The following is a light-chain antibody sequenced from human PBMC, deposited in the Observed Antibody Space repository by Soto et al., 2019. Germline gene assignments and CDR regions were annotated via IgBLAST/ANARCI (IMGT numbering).Light chain of an antibody. CDR1: QSVNNN. Sequence: EIVMTQSPATLSVSPGERATLSCRASQSVNNNLAWYQQKPGQASSLLIYGASTRATGIPARFSGSGSGTEFTLTISSLQSEDFAVYYCQQYSNWPYTFGQGTKLEIK. V-gene: IGKV3-15*01. CDR3: QQYSNWPYT. CDR2: GAS. J-gene: IGKJ2*01.